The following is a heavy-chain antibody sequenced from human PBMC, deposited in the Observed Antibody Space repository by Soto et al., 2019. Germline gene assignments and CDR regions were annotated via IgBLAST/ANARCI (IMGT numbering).Heavy chain of an antibody. CDR3: ARFPSGGDPNWFDP. Sequence: GESLKISCKASGYRFANYWIGWVRQMPGKGLELMGIIYPDDSDTRYSPSFQGQVTISADKSITTAYLQWSSLKASDTAMYYCARFPSGGDPNWFDPWGQGTLVTVSS. CDR2: IYPDDSDT. CDR1: GYRFANYW. J-gene: IGHJ5*02. D-gene: IGHD1-26*01. V-gene: IGHV5-51*01.